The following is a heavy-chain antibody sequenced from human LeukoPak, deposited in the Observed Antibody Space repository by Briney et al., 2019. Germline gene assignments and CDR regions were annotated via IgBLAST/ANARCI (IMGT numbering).Heavy chain of an antibody. D-gene: IGHD3-22*01. CDR1: GFTFSSYW. V-gene: IGHV3-7*03. CDR2: IKQDGSEK. J-gene: IGHJ4*02. CDR3: ARGLMGGYPYFEN. Sequence: PGGSLRLSCAASGFTFSSYWMSWVRQAPGKGLEWVANIKQDGSEKYYVDSVKGRFTISRDNAKNSLYLQMNSLRAEDTAFYYCARGLMGGYPYFENWGQGTLVTVSS.